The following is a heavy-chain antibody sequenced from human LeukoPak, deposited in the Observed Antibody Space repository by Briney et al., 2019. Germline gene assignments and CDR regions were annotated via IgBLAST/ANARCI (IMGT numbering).Heavy chain of an antibody. CDR3: ARDPVNGPAAMWGDY. V-gene: IGHV1-46*01. CDR1: GYTFTGYY. J-gene: IGHJ4*02. Sequence: GASVKVSCKASGYTFTGYYMHWVRQAPGQGLEWMGIINPSGGSTSYAQKFQGRVTMTRDMSTSTVYMELSSLRSEDTAVYYCARDPVNGPAAMWGDYWGQGTLVTVSS. D-gene: IGHD2-2*01. CDR2: INPSGGST.